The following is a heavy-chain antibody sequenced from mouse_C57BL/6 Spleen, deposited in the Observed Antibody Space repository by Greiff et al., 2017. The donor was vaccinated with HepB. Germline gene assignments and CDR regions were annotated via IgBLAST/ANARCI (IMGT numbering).Heavy chain of an antibody. CDR2: IYPGDGDT. J-gene: IGHJ2*01. Sequence: LQESGPELVKPGASVKISCKASGYAFSSSWMNWVKQRPGKGLEWIGRIYPGDGDTNYNGKFKGKATLTADKSSSTAYMQLSSLTSEDSAVYFCARSKGDSYFDYWGQGTTLTVSS. V-gene: IGHV1-82*01. CDR1: GYAFSSSW. CDR3: ARSKGDSYFDY.